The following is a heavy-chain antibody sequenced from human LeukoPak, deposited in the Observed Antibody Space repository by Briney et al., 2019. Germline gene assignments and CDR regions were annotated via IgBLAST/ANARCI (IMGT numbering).Heavy chain of an antibody. J-gene: IGHJ4*02. CDR1: GFTFSSYA. D-gene: IGHD3-22*01. Sequence: PGGSLRLSCAASGFTFSSYAMSWVRQAPGKGLEWVSAISGSGGSTYYAGSVKGRFTISRDNAKNSLYLQMNSLRAEDTAVYYCARDGYYYDSSGYYFLVDYWGQGTLVTVSS. V-gene: IGHV3-23*01. CDR2: ISGSGGST. CDR3: ARDGYYYDSSGYYFLVDY.